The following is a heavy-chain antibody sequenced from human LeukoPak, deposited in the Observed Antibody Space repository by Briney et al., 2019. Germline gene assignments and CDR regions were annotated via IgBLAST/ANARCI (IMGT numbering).Heavy chain of an antibody. J-gene: IGHJ4*02. Sequence: GRSLRLSCAASGFTFSSYAMHWVRQAPGKGLEWVAVISYDGSNKYYADSVKGRFTISRDNSKNTLYLQMNSLRAEDTAVYYCARDAGYGSGGPYFDYWGQGTLVTVSS. CDR3: ARDAGYGSGGPYFDY. CDR2: ISYDGSNK. CDR1: GFTFSSYA. V-gene: IGHV3-30*04. D-gene: IGHD3-10*01.